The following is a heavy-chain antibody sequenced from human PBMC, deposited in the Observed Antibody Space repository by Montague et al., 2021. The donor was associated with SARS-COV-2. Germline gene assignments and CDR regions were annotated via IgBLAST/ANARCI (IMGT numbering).Heavy chain of an antibody. D-gene: IGHD6-19*01. V-gene: IGHV3-13*01. J-gene: IGHJ6*02. CDR3: ARETPVAGTNFYGMDV. CDR1: GFSFKNYG. Sequence: SRRLSCAASGFSFKNYGIHWVRQATGKGLEWVSAIGPPGDTYYAGSVKGRFSISREDAKNSLYLQMDSLRAEDTAAYYCARETPVAGTNFYGMDVWGLGTTVTVSS. CDR2: IGPPGDT.